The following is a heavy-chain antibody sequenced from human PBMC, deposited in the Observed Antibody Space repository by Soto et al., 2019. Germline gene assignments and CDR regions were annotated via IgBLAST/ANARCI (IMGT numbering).Heavy chain of an antibody. D-gene: IGHD3-16*01. Sequence: QAHLEQSGAELKRPGASVKVSCKASGYTFSDFDINWLRQASGQGPAWMGWMNAKSGDTFFDQRFQGKFNMTWDTSLSTAYMEVGSLTSDDTAIYYCARGNPFNYAGFDVWGQGTTVAVSS. V-gene: IGHV1-8*01. CDR2: MNAKSGDT. J-gene: IGHJ6*02. CDR3: ARGNPFNYAGFDV. CDR1: GYTFSDFD.